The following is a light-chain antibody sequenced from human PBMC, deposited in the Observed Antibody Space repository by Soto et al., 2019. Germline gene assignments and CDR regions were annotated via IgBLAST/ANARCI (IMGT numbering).Light chain of an antibody. Sequence: QPVLTQPPSASASLGASVTVTCTLGSGYSNYKVDWYQQRPGKGPRFVMRVGTGGVVGSKGDGIPDRFSVLASGLNRYLTIKNLQEEDESDYHGGADHGSGSNFVYVFGTGTKVTVL. CDR2: VGTGGVVG. J-gene: IGLJ1*01. V-gene: IGLV9-49*01. CDR3: GADHGSGSNFVYV. CDR1: SGYSNYK.